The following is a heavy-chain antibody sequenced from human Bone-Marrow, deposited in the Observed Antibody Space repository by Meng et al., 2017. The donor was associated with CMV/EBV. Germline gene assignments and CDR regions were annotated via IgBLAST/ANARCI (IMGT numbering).Heavy chain of an antibody. V-gene: IGHV3-7*04. Sequence: GGSLRLSCAASGFTFSSYWMSWVRQAPGKGLEWVANIKQDGSEKYYVDSVKGRFTISRDNTKNSLYLQMNSLRAEDTAVYYCARVNYDFWSGWWFDPWGEGTLVTVSS. CDR1: GFTFSSYW. D-gene: IGHD3-3*01. CDR3: ARVNYDFWSGWWFDP. CDR2: IKQDGSEK. J-gene: IGHJ5*02.